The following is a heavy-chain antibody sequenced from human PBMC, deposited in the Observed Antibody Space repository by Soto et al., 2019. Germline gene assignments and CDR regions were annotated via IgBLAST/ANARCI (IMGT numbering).Heavy chain of an antibody. CDR1: GFTFDDYA. D-gene: IGHD3-22*01. Sequence: AGGSLRLSCAASGFTFDDYAMHWVRQAPGKGLEWVSGISWNSGSIGYADSVKGRFTISRDNAKNSLYLQMNSLRAEDTALYYCAKTHYDSSGYYFDYWGQGTLVTVSS. J-gene: IGHJ4*02. CDR2: ISWNSGSI. V-gene: IGHV3-9*01. CDR3: AKTHYDSSGYYFDY.